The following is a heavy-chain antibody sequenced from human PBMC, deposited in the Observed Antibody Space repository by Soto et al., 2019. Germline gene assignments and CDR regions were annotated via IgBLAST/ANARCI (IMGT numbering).Heavy chain of an antibody. Sequence: SSETLSLTCAVYGGSFSGYYWSWIRQPPGKGLEWIGEINHSGSTNYNPSLKSRVTISVDTSKNQFSLKLSSVTAADTAVYYCARGNGILITQSYYYGTDVWSHWTTVTVSS. J-gene: IGHJ6*02. D-gene: IGHD3-16*01. CDR2: INHSGST. CDR1: GGSFSGYY. CDR3: ARGNGILITQSYYYGTDV. V-gene: IGHV4-34*01.